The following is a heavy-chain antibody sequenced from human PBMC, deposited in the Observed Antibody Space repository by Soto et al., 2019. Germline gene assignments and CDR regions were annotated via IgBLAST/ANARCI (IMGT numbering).Heavy chain of an antibody. CDR1: GYSFTSYW. J-gene: IGHJ6*02. CDR2: IDPSDSYT. CDR3: ARPLADSSSWYYDYGMDV. V-gene: IGHV5-10-1*01. D-gene: IGHD6-13*01. Sequence: PGESLKISCKGSGYSFTSYWISWVRQMPGKDLEWMGRIDPSDSYTNYSPSFQGHVTISADKSISTAYLQWSSLKASDTAMYYCARPLADSSSWYYDYGMDVWGQGTTVTVSS.